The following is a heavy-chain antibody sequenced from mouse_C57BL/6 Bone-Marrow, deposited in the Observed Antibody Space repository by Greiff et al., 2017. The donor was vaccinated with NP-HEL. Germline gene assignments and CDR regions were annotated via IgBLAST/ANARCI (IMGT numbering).Heavy chain of an antibody. V-gene: IGHV2-2*01. D-gene: IGHD1-1*01. CDR1: GLSLTSHG. Sequence: QVHPRESGPCLVQASHSLSIICTVSGLSLTSHGSHRVRQSPGTGLEWLGVIWTGGSKDYNAAFISRLSNSKNNSKSQVFFKMNSLQADDTAIYYCARHYGSDHWYFDDWGTGTTVTVSS. CDR3: ARHYGSDHWYFDD. CDR2: IWTGGSK. J-gene: IGHJ1*03.